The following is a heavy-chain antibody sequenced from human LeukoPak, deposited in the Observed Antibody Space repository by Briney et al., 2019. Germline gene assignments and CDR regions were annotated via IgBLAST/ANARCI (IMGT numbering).Heavy chain of an antibody. V-gene: IGHV4-34*01. CDR1: GGSFSGYY. J-gene: IGHJ4*02. CDR3: AREERDKSWYVVGDY. Sequence: SETLSLTCAVYGGSFSGYYWSWIRQPPGKGLEWIGDINHSGSTNYNPSLKSRVTISVDTSRNQFSLRVSSVTAADTAVYYCAREERDKSWYVVGDYWGQGTLGTVSS. D-gene: IGHD6-13*01. CDR2: INHSGST.